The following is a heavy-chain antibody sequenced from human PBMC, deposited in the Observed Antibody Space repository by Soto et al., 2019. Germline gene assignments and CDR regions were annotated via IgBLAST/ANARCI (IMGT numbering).Heavy chain of an antibody. CDR2: ISSSSSYI. V-gene: IGHV3-21*01. CDR3: ARDGMGATTYYFDY. Sequence: GVSLRLSCAASGFTFSSYSMNWVRQAPGEGLEWVSSISSSSSYIYYADSVKGRFTISRDNAKNSLYLQMNSLRAEDTAVYYCARDGMGATTYYFDYWGQGTLVTVSS. CDR1: GFTFSSYS. D-gene: IGHD1-26*01. J-gene: IGHJ4*02.